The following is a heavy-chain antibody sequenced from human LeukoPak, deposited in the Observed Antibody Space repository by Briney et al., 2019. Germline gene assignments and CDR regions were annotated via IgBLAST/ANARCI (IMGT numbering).Heavy chain of an antibody. J-gene: IGHJ6*03. Sequence: GASVKVSCKASGYTFTGYYMHWVRQAPGQGLEWMGWINPSSGGTNYAQKFQGRVTMTRDTSISTAYMELSRLRSDDTAVYYCAIPSTTGTTHYYYYMDVWGKGTTVTVSS. D-gene: IGHD1-1*01. CDR1: GYTFTGYY. V-gene: IGHV1-2*02. CDR2: INPSSGGT. CDR3: AIPSTTGTTHYYYYMDV.